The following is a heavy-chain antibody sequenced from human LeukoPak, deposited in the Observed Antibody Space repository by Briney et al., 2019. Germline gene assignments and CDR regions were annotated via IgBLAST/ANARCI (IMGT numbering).Heavy chain of an antibody. Sequence: ASVKVSCKASGYTFTSYAMNWVRQAPGQGLEWMGWINTNTGNPTYAQGFTGRFVFSLDTSVSTAYLQISSLKAEDTAVYYCARNLYPYSSSWYPGLNWFDPWGQGTLVTVSS. D-gene: IGHD6-13*01. J-gene: IGHJ5*02. CDR2: INTNTGNP. CDR1: GYTFTSYA. CDR3: ARNLYPYSSSWYPGLNWFDP. V-gene: IGHV7-4-1*02.